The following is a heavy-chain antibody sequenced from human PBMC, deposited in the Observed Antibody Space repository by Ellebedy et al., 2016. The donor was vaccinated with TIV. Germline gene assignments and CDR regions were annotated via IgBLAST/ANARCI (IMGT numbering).Heavy chain of an antibody. CDR2: IGSRSSPI. J-gene: IGHJ4*02. CDR1: GFAFSSST. D-gene: IGHD6-19*01. CDR3: AREHWGQWLPPDY. V-gene: IGHV3-48*04. Sequence: GESLKISXSASGFAFSSSTVSWVRRAPGKGLEWISYIGSRSSPIYYAASVKGRFTISRDNANQSLYLQMNSLRVEDTAFYYCAREHWGQWLPPDYWGQGTLVTVSS.